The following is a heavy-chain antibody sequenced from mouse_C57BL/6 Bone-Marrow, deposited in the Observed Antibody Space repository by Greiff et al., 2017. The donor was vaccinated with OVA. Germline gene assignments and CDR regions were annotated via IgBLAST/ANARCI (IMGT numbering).Heavy chain of an antibody. D-gene: IGHD2-1*01. CDR2: IWRGGST. CDR1: GFSLTSYG. V-gene: IGHV2-5*01. CDR3: AKNSRGDYGNYGGFAY. J-gene: IGHJ3*01. Sequence: VKLVESGPGLVQPSQSLSITCTVSGFSLTSYGVHWVRQSPGKGLEWLGVIWRGGSTDYNAAFMSRLSITKDNSNSQAFFKMNSLQADDTAIYYCAKNSRGDYGNYGGFAYWGQGTLVTVSA.